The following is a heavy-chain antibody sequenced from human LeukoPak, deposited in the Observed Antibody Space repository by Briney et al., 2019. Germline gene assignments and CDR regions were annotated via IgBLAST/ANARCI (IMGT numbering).Heavy chain of an antibody. Sequence: ASVKVSCKASGGTFSSYAISWVRQAPGQGLEWMGGIIPIFGTANYAQKFQGRVTITADESTSTAYMELSSLRSEDTAVYYCARDYCSSTGCLFDYWGQGTLVTVSS. J-gene: IGHJ4*02. CDR2: IIPIFGTA. CDR3: ARDYCSSTGCLFDY. CDR1: GGTFSSYA. V-gene: IGHV1-69*13. D-gene: IGHD2-2*01.